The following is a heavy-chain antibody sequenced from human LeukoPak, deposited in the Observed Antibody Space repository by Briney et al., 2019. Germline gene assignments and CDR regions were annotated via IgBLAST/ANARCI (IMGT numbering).Heavy chain of an antibody. Sequence: PSETLSLTCTVSGGSISSYYWSWIRQPAGKGLEWTGRIYTSGSTNYNPSLKSRVTISVDKSKNQFSLKLSSVTAADTAVYYCAGDYYDSSGYLYYFDYWGQGTLVTVSS. V-gene: IGHV4-4*07. CDR2: IYTSGST. CDR1: GGSISSYY. D-gene: IGHD3-22*01. CDR3: AGDYYDSSGYLYYFDY. J-gene: IGHJ4*02.